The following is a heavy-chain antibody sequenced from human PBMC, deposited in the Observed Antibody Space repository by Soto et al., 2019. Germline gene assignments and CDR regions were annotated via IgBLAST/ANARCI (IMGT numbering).Heavy chain of an antibody. D-gene: IGHD1-1*01. CDR3: ARLFAGATGNWYFDL. J-gene: IGHJ2*01. Sequence: QVQLQQWGAGLLKPSETLSLTCAVYGGSFSGYYWSWVRQPPGKGLEWIGEITHSGGINYNPSLKSRVTMSLDTSKNQVSLRLNSVSDADTAVYYCARLFAGATGNWYFDLWGRGTLVTVSS. V-gene: IGHV4-34*01. CDR2: ITHSGGI. CDR1: GGSFSGYY.